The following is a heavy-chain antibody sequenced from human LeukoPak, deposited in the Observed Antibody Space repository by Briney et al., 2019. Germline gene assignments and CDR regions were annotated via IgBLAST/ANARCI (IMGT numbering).Heavy chain of an antibody. CDR1: GFTFSSHW. CDR3: ARPFSAPNSNYAYYFDY. D-gene: IGHD4-11*01. V-gene: IGHV3-74*01. CDR2: INSDGSST. J-gene: IGHJ4*02. Sequence: PGGSLRLSCAASGFTFSSHWMHWVRQAPGKGLVWVSRINSDGSSTNYADSVKGRFTISRDNAKNTVYLQMNSLRAEDTAVYYCARPFSAPNSNYAYYFDYWGQGILVTVSS.